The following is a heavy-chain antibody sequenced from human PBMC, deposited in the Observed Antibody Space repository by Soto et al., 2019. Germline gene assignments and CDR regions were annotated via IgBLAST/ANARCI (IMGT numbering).Heavy chain of an antibody. D-gene: IGHD6-13*01. CDR2: IYYSGST. CDR1: GGSISSGGYY. CDR3: ATRATGIAAAVGDAFDI. Sequence: QVQLQESGPGLVKPSQTLSLTCTVSGGSISSGGYYWSWIRQHPGKGLEWIGYIYYSGSTYYNPSLKSRVTISVDTSKNQFSLKLSSVTAPDTAVYYCATRATGIAAAVGDAFDIWGQGTMVTVSS. J-gene: IGHJ3*02. V-gene: IGHV4-31*03.